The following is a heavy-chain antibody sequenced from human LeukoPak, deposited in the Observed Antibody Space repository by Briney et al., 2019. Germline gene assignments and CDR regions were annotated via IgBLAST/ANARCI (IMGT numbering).Heavy chain of an antibody. V-gene: IGHV3-30*18. Sequence: GGSLRLSCAASGFTFRSYGMHWVRQAPGKGLEWVAVISYDGSKKYHADSVKGRFTISGDNSKNTLYLQMNSLRAEDTAVYYCAKDRSSSWSFDYWGQGTLVTVSS. J-gene: IGHJ4*02. CDR1: GFTFRSYG. D-gene: IGHD6-13*01. CDR3: AKDRSSSWSFDY. CDR2: ISYDGSKK.